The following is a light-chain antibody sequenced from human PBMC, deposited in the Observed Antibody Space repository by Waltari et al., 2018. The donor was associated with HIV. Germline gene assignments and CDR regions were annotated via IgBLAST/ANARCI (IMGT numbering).Light chain of an antibody. Sequence: EIKMTQSPATLSVSPGEKVTLSCRASQGIRANLAWYQQKPGQAPRLVISGAGTSATGVPDRFSGSGTGTDFTLTISSLQSEDFAVYSCQQYDTLPWTFGQGTKVEVK. V-gene: IGKV3-15*01. J-gene: IGKJ1*01. CDR1: QGIRAN. CDR3: QQYDTLPWT. CDR2: GAG.